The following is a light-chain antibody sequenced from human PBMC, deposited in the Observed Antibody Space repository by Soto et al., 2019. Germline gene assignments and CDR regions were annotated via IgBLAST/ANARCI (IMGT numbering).Light chain of an antibody. CDR1: SSNIGAGYD. J-gene: IGLJ1*01. CDR3: QSYDSSLSGYV. CDR2: GNS. Sequence: TISCTGRSSNIGAGYDVHWYQQLPGTAPKLLIYGNSNRPSGVPDRFSGSKSGTSASLAITGLQAEDEADYYCQSYDSSLSGYVFGTGTKVTV. V-gene: IGLV1-40*01.